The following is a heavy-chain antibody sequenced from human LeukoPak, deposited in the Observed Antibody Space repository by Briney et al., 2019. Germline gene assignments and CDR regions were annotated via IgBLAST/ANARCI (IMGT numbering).Heavy chain of an antibody. J-gene: IGHJ4*02. CDR2: FDPEDGET. CDR1: GYTLTKLS. V-gene: IGHV1-24*01. CDR3: ATDRLSYFDY. Sequence: GASVKVSCKVSGYTLTKLSMHWVRQAPGKGLELMVGFDPEDGETIYAQKFQGRVTMTEDTSTDTAYMELSSLRSEDTAVYYCATDRLSYFDYWGQGTLVTVSS.